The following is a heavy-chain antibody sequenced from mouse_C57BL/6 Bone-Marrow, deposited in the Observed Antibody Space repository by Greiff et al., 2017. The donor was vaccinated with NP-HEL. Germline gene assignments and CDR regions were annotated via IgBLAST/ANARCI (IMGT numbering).Heavy chain of an antibody. J-gene: IGHJ4*01. CDR3: ARSTVVPMDY. CDR2: ISDGGSYT. Sequence: DVMLVESGGGLVKPGGSLKLSCAASGFTFSSYAMSWVRQTPEKRLEWVATISDGGSYTYYPDNVKGRFTISRDNAKNNLYLQMSHLKSEDTAMYYCARSTVVPMDYWGQGTSVTVSS. D-gene: IGHD1-1*01. V-gene: IGHV5-4*03. CDR1: GFTFSSYA.